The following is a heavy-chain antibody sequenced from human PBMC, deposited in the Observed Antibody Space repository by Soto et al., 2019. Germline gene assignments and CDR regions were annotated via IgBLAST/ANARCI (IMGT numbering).Heavy chain of an antibody. D-gene: IGHD2-8*02. V-gene: IGHV3-23*01. CDR2: IGASGGSK. CDR1: GFTFGTYA. J-gene: IGHJ4*02. Sequence: EVQLLESGGELVQPGGSLRLSCAASGFTFGTYAMNWVRQAPGKGLEWVSGIGASGGSKYYADSVKGRFTISRDNSKDTLYLQMSSLRVEDTAVYYCARKMADCSDTGGWGYWGQGPLVSVSS. CDR3: ARKMADCSDTGGWGY.